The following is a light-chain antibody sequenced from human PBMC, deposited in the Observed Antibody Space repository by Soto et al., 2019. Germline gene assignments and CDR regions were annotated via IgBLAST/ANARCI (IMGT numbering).Light chain of an antibody. CDR1: QSVSSN. CDR3: QQYNNWPQT. J-gene: IGKJ1*01. Sequence: EIVMTQSPATLSVSPGERATLSCRASQSVSSNLAWYQQKLGQAPRLLIYGASTRATGIPARFSGSGSGTEVTLTISSLQSEDFAVYYCQQYNNWPQTFGQGTKVEIK. V-gene: IGKV3-15*01. CDR2: GAS.